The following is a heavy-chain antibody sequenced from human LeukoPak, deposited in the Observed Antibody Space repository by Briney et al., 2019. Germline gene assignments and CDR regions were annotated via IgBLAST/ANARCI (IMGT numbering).Heavy chain of an antibody. J-gene: IGHJ4*02. CDR2: ISGSGGST. V-gene: IGHV3-23*01. CDR1: GFTFSSYA. D-gene: IGHD3-9*01. Sequence: GGSLRLSCAASGFTFSSYAMSWVRQAPGKGLERVSAISGSGGSTYYADSVKGRFTISRDNSKNTLYLQMNSLRAEDTAVYYCAKDRTTLRYFDWCFDYWGQGTLVTVSS. CDR3: AKDRTTLRYFDWCFDY.